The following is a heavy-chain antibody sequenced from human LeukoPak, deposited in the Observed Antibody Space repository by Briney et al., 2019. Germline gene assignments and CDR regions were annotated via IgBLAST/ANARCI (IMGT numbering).Heavy chain of an antibody. D-gene: IGHD6-13*01. CDR2: IKQDGSEK. CDR3: ARDRRAAGFDY. CDR1: GFTVSGNY. Sequence: GGSLRLSCAASGFTVSGNYMSWVRQAPGKGLEWVANIKQDGSEKDYVDSVKGRSTISRDNAKNSLYLQMNSLRAEDTAVYYCARDRRAAGFDYWGQGTLVTVSS. V-gene: IGHV3-7*01. J-gene: IGHJ4*02.